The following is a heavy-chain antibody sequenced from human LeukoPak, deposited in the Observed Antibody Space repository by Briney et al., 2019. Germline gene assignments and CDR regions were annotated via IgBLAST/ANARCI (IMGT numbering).Heavy chain of an antibody. CDR1: GFTFSSYG. Sequence: GGSLRLSCAASGFTFSSYGMSWVRQAPGKGLEWVSAISGSGGSTYHADFVKGRFTISRDNSKNTLYLQMNSLRAEDTAVYYCAKRARNSSGWYDDYYYYYMDVWGKGTTVTISS. J-gene: IGHJ6*03. CDR3: AKRARNSSGWYDDYYYYYMDV. CDR2: ISGSGGST. D-gene: IGHD6-19*01. V-gene: IGHV3-23*01.